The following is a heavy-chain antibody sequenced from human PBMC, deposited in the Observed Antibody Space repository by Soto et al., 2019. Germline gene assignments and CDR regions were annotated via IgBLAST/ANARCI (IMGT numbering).Heavy chain of an antibody. CDR2: VNPKSANT. CDR3: AREPTGKDYLDV. J-gene: IGHJ6*03. Sequence: QVQLVQSGAEVKEPGASVKVSCKASGYAFKNYDINWVRQAPGQGLEWMGWVNPKSANTGYAPKFLGRVSMTRDTSITTAYMQLTSLTSEDTAVYYCAREPTGKDYLDVWGEGTAVTVSS. CDR1: GYAFKNYD. V-gene: IGHV1-8*01.